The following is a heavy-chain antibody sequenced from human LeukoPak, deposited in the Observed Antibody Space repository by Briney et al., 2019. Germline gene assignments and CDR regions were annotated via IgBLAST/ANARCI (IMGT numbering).Heavy chain of an antibody. CDR3: AKDKVVRGVKGYFDY. CDR1: GFTFSSYG. Sequence: GGSLRLSCAASGFTFSSYGMHWVRQAPGKGLEWVAVISYDGSNKYYADSVKGRFTISRDNSKNTLYLQMSSLRAEDTAVYYCAKDKVVRGVKGYFDYWGQGTLVTVSS. V-gene: IGHV3-30*18. CDR2: ISYDGSNK. D-gene: IGHD3-10*01. J-gene: IGHJ4*02.